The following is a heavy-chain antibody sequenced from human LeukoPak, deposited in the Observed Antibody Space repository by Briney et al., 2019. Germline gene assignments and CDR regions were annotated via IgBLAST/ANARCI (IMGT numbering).Heavy chain of an antibody. CDR3: TRPIHDYGDFPDYYYYGMDV. V-gene: IGHV3-49*04. J-gene: IGHJ6*02. CDR1: GFTFGDYA. Sequence: GGSLRLSCTASGFTFGDYAMSWVRQAPGKGLEWVGFIRSKAYGGTTEYAASVKGRFTISRDDSKSIAYLQMNSLKTEDTAVYYRTRPIHDYGDFPDYYYYGMDVWGQGTTVTVSS. CDR2: IRSKAYGGTT. D-gene: IGHD4-17*01.